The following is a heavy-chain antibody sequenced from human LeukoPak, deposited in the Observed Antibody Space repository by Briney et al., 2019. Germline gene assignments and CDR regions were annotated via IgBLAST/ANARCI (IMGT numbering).Heavy chain of an antibody. J-gene: IGHJ5*02. Sequence: SETLSLTCTVSGDSISGYYWSWIRQPPGKGLEWIGEINHSGSTNYNPSLKSRVTISVDTSKNQFSLKLSSVTAADTAVYYCARPSSGWYGGWFDPWGQGTLVTVSS. V-gene: IGHV4-34*01. CDR3: ARPSSGWYGGWFDP. CDR2: INHSGST. CDR1: GDSISGYY. D-gene: IGHD6-19*01.